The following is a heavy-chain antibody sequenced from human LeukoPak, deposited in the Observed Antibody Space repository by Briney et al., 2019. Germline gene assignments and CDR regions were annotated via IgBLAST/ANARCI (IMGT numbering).Heavy chain of an antibody. J-gene: IGHJ4*02. CDR3: ARGGASYYYDSSGYYYDY. V-gene: IGHV4-4*07. Sequence: SETLSLTCTVSGGSISSYYWSWIRQPAGNGLEWIGRIYTSGSTNYNPSLKSRVTMSVDPSKNQFSLKLSSVTAADTAVYYCARGGASYYYDSSGYYYDYWGQGTLVTVSS. D-gene: IGHD3-22*01. CDR2: IYTSGST. CDR1: GGSISSYY.